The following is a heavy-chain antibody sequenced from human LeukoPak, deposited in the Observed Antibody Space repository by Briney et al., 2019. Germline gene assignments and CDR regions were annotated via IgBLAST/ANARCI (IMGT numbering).Heavy chain of an antibody. CDR1: GYTFTSYG. CDR3: ARGNLEYQLLYPYYYYGMDV. CDR2: ISAYNGNT. V-gene: IGHV1-18*01. Sequence: ASVKVSCTASGYTFTSYGISWVRQAPGQGLEWMGWISAYNGNTSYAQKLQGRVTMTTDTSTSTAYMELRSLRSDDTAVYYCARGNLEYQLLYPYYYYGMDVWGQGTTVTVSS. J-gene: IGHJ6*02. D-gene: IGHD2-2*02.